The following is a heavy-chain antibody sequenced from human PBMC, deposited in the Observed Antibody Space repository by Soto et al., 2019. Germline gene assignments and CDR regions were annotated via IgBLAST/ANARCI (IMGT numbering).Heavy chain of an antibody. CDR2: ISYDGSNK. D-gene: IGHD3-22*01. J-gene: IGHJ5*02. V-gene: IGHV3-30-3*01. CDR3: ARDHYFYDLNWFDP. CDR1: VFPFSSYA. Sequence: GGSLRLSCAASVFPFSSYAMHWVRQAPGKGLEWVAVISYDGSNKYYADSVKGRFTISRDNAKNSLYPQMNSLRAEDTAVYYCARDHYFYDLNWFDPWGQGTLVTVSS.